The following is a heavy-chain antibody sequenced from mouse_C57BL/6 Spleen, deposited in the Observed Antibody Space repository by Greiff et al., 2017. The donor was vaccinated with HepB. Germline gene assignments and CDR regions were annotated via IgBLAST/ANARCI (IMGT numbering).Heavy chain of an antibody. CDR1: GYTFTSYW. V-gene: IGHV1-64*01. D-gene: IGHD2-3*01. Sequence: VQLQQPGAELVKPGASVKLSCKASGYTFTSYWMHWVKQRPGPGLEWIGMIHPNSGSTNYNEKFKSKATLTVDKSSSTAYMQLSSLTSEDSAVYYCARWDDGYSVDYWGQGTSVTVSS. CDR2: IHPNSGST. J-gene: IGHJ4*01. CDR3: ARWDDGYSVDY.